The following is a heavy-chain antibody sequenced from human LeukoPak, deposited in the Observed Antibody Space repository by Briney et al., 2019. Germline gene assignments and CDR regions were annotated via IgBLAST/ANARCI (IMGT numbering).Heavy chain of an antibody. D-gene: IGHD6-19*01. CDR2: ISAYNGNT. Sequence: ASVKVSCKASGYTFTSYGISWARQAPGQGLEWMGWISAYNGNTNYAQKLQGRVTMTTDTSTSTAYMELRSLRSDDTAVYYCARAPRGYSSGWYGHAADYWGQGTLVTVSS. J-gene: IGHJ4*02. V-gene: IGHV1-18*01. CDR3: ARAPRGYSSGWYGHAADY. CDR1: GYTFTSYG.